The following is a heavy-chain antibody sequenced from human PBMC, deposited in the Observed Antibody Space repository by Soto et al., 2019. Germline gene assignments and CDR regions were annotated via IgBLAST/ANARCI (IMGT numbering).Heavy chain of an antibody. CDR3: ARLRLQDIVVVPAAIWFDP. V-gene: IGHV4-59*08. CDR1: GVSISSYY. J-gene: IGHJ5*02. D-gene: IGHD2-2*01. Sequence: SETLPLTCTVSGVSISSYYWIWIRQPTGKGLEWIGYIYYSGSTNYNPSLKSRVTISVDTSKNQFSLKLSSVTAADTAVYYCARLRLQDIVVVPAAIWFDPWGQGTPVTVSS. CDR2: IYYSGST.